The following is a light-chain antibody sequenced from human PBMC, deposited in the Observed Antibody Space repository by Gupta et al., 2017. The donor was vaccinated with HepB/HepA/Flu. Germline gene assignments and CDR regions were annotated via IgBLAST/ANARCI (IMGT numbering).Light chain of an antibody. CDR3: QQEDCTPHT. J-gene: IGKJ2*01. Sequence: DIVMTQSPDSLALSLGERATINCKSSRNVLHSSTNKNYLAWYQQKPGQPPRLLIYWASTRESGVPDRFGGSGSGTDFTLTISSLQAEDVAVYYCQQEDCTPHTFGLGTKLEIK. V-gene: IGKV4-1*01. CDR2: WAS. CDR1: RNVLHSSTNKNY.